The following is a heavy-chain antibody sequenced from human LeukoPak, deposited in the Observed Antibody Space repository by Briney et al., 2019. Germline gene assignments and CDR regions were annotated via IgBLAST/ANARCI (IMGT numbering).Heavy chain of an antibody. Sequence: HAGGSLGLSCAASGFTFSSYAMSWVRQAPGKGLEWVSAISGSGGSTYYADSVKGRFTISRDNSKNTLYLQMNSLRAEDTAVYYCAKDGYCSGGSCYSVDAFDIWGQGTMVTVSS. CDR1: GFTFSSYA. CDR3: AKDGYCSGGSCYSVDAFDI. V-gene: IGHV3-23*01. D-gene: IGHD2-15*01. J-gene: IGHJ3*02. CDR2: ISGSGGST.